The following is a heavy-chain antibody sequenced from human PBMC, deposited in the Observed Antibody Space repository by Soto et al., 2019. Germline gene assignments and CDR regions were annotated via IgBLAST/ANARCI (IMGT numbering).Heavy chain of an antibody. V-gene: IGHV4-31*03. D-gene: IGHD3-22*01. CDR2: IYYSGST. CDR3: ARDSGDYYDSSGYYYGMDV. CDR1: GGSISSGGYY. J-gene: IGHJ6*02. Sequence: LSLTCTVSGGSISSGGYYWSWIRQHPGKGLEWIGYIYYSGSTYYNPSLKSRVTISVDTSKNQFSLKLSSVTAADTAVYYCARDSGDYYDSSGYYYGMDVWGQGTTVTVSS.